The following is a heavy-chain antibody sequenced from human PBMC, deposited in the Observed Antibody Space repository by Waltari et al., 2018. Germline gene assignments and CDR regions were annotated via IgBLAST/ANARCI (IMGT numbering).Heavy chain of an antibody. Sequence: QMQLVQSGSALKKPGASVKVSCKASGYTFTNHAMNWVRQAPGQGLEWMGWINTNTGNPTYAQGFTGRFVFSLDTSVSTAYLQISSLKAEDSALYYCARTLAGGVHYGVDVWGQGTTVTVSS. V-gene: IGHV7-4-1*02. CDR3: ARTLAGGVHYGVDV. J-gene: IGHJ6*02. CDR2: INTNTGNP. CDR1: GYTFTNHA. D-gene: IGHD6-19*01.